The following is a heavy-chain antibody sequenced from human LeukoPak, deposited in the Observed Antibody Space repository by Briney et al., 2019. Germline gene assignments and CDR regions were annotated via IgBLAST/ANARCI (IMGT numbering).Heavy chain of an antibody. CDR1: GFTFSNYS. CDR2: ISSSSSYI. D-gene: IGHD3-22*01. Sequence: PGGSLRLSCAASGFTFSNYSMNWVRQAPGKGLEWASSISSSSSYIYYADSVKGRFTISRDNAKNSLYLQMNSLRAEDTAVYYCARGGYYDSSGYLRLWYFDLWGRGTLVTVSS. CDR3: ARGGYYDSSGYLRLWYFDL. J-gene: IGHJ2*01. V-gene: IGHV3-21*01.